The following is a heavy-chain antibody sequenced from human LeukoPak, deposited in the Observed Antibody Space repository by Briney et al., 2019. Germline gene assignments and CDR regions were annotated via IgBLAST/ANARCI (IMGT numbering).Heavy chain of an antibody. V-gene: IGHV3-30-3*01. CDR2: ILYDGSNK. CDR3: ASPIYTSSWPEHYYGMDV. D-gene: IGHD6-13*01. J-gene: IGHJ6*02. Sequence: PGRSLRLSCAASGFTFSNYAMHWVRQAPGKGLEWVAVILYDGSNKNYADSVKGRFTISRDNSKNTLNLQVNSLRAEDTAVYYCASPIYTSSWPEHYYGMDVWGQGTTVTVSS. CDR1: GFTFSNYA.